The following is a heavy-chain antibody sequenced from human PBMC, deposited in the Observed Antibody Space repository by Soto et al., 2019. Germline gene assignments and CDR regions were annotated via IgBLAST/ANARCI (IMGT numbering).Heavy chain of an antibody. D-gene: IGHD4-17*01. J-gene: IGHJ5*02. CDR2: MNPNSGNT. CDR1: GYTFTSYD. CDR3: ARGIKYGAYSRWFDP. V-gene: IGHV1-8*01. Sequence: QVQLVQSGAEVKKPGASVKVSCKASGYTFTSYDINWVRQATGQGLEYLGWMNPNSGNTAYVQKFQGRVTMTWDTSITTAYMELSSLRSEDTAVYFCARGIKYGAYSRWFDPWGQGTLVIVSS.